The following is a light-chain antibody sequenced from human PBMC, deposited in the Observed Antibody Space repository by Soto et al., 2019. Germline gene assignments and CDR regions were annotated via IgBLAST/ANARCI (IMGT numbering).Light chain of an antibody. CDR2: DAS. Sequence: DIQMTQSPSTLSASVGDRVTITCRASQSIGSWLAWYQQKPGKAPKLLIYDASSLESGVPSRFSGSGSGTELTLTISSLQPDDFATYYCHQYNSYSTWTFGQGTKVEIK. CDR3: HQYNSYSTWT. V-gene: IGKV1-5*01. J-gene: IGKJ1*01. CDR1: QSIGSW.